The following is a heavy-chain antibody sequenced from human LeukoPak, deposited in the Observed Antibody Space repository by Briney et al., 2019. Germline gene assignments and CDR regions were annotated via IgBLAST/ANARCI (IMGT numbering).Heavy chain of an antibody. CDR1: GFTFNIYS. CDR3: ARELQGDY. D-gene: IGHD3-10*01. CDR2: VRHDSSDI. Sequence: GGSLRLSCAASGFTFNIYSMNWVRQAPGKGPEWISFVRHDSSDIYYADSVKGRFTISRDNAKNSLYLQMNSLRDEDTAVYYCARELQGDYWGQGTLVTVSS. J-gene: IGHJ4*02. V-gene: IGHV3-48*02.